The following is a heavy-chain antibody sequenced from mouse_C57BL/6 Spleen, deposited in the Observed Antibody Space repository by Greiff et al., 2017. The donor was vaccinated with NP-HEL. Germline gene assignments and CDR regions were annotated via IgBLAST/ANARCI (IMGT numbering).Heavy chain of an antibody. V-gene: IGHV7-3*01. J-gene: IGHJ1*03. CDR1: GFTFTDYY. Sequence: EVMLVESGGGLVQPGGSLSLSCAASGFTFTDYYMSWVRQPPGKALEWLGFIRNKANGYTTEYSASVKGRFTISRDNSQSILYLQMNALRAEDSATYYCARSSYGNYVYWYFDGWGTGTTVTVSS. CDR2: IRNKANGYTT. D-gene: IGHD2-1*01. CDR3: ARSSYGNYVYWYFDG.